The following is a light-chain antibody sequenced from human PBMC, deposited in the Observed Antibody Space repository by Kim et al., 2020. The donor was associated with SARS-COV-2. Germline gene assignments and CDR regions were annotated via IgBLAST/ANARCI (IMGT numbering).Light chain of an antibody. CDR1: QTINSL. V-gene: IGKV1-39*01. J-gene: IGKJ4*01. Sequence: DTQMTQSPSSLSASVGDRVTITCRASQTINSLLNWYQQKPGKAPKLLIYATYSLQSGVPSRFRGSGSGTDFTLTISSLQPEDFATYYCQQSFSFPRTFGGGTKVDIK. CDR2: ATY. CDR3: QQSFSFPRT.